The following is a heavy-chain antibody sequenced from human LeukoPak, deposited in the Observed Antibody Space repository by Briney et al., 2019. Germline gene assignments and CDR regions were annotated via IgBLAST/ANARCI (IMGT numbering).Heavy chain of an antibody. CDR1: GFTFSSYA. V-gene: IGHV3-23*01. CDR2: ISGSGGST. D-gene: IGHD6-6*01. Sequence: PGGSLRLSCAASGFTFSSYAMSWVRQAPGKGREWVSAISGSGGSTYYADSVKGRFTISRDNSKNTLYLQMNTLRAEDTAVYYCAKDSQYSSSSEFDYWGQGTLVTVSS. J-gene: IGHJ4*02. CDR3: AKDSQYSSSSEFDY.